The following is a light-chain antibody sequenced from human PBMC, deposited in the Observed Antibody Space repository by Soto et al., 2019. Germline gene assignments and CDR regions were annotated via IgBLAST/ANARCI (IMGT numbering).Light chain of an antibody. CDR2: GAS. J-gene: IGKJ5*01. CDR3: QQYGSSPPIT. V-gene: IGKV3-20*01. Sequence: EVVLTPAPSILFLSPGEKATPSRRASQSVGINVAWYQQKPGQAPRLLIYGASGRATGIPVRFSGSGSGTEFTLTISSLQSEDFAVYYCQQYGSSPPITFGQGTRLEIK. CDR1: QSVGIN.